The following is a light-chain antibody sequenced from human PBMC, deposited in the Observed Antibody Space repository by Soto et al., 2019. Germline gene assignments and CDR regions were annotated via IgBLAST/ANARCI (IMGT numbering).Light chain of an antibody. CDR3: QQYNNWPPT. CDR2: GAS. Sequence: EIVLTQSPATLSVSPGERATLSCRASHSVSSDLAWYQQKPGQAPRLLIYGASTRAIGIPARFSGSGSGTEFTLTISGLQSEDFAVYYCQQYNNWPPTFGQGTRLEIK. V-gene: IGKV3-15*01. CDR1: HSVSSD. J-gene: IGKJ5*01.